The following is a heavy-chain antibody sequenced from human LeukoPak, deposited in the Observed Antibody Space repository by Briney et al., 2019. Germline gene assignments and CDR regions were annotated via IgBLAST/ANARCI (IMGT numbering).Heavy chain of an antibody. CDR1: GFTFSSYG. V-gene: IGHV3-30*02. J-gene: IGHJ5*02. CDR3: AKGFWNWFDP. D-gene: IGHD3-3*01. Sequence: TGGSLRLSCAASGFTFSSYGMHWVRQAPGKGLEWVAFIRYDGSNKYYADSVGGRFTISRDNSKNTLYLQMSSLRAEDTAVYYCAKGFWNWFDPWGQGTLVTVSS. CDR2: IRYDGSNK.